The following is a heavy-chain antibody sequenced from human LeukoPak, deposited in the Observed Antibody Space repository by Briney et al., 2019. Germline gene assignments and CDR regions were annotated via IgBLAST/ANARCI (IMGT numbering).Heavy chain of an antibody. Sequence: SETLSLTCAVYGGSFSGYYWSWIRQPPGKGLEWIGYIYDSGRTNYNPSLKSRVTISVDTSKNQFSLKLSSVTAADTAVYYCARDLVGTYWGQGTLVTVSS. J-gene: IGHJ4*02. CDR2: IYDSGRT. CDR1: GGSFSGYY. CDR3: ARDLVGTY. V-gene: IGHV4-59*01. D-gene: IGHD1-26*01.